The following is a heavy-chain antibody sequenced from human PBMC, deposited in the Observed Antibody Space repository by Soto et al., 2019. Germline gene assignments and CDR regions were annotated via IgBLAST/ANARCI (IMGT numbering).Heavy chain of an antibody. V-gene: IGHV3-74*01. CDR1: GFTFSSYW. Sequence: GGSLRLSCAASGFTFSSYWMSWVRQAPGKGLVWVSRINTDGSDTSYADSVKGRFTISRDNAKNTLYLQMNSLRAEDTAVYYWARDLPGSQHYFDYGGPENMVTVSS. J-gene: IGHJ4*02. CDR2: INTDGSDT. D-gene: IGHD3-10*01. CDR3: ARDLPGSQHYFDY.